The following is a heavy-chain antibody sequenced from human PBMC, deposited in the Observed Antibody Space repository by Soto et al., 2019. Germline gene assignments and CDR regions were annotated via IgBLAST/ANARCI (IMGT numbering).Heavy chain of an antibody. J-gene: IGHJ4*02. CDR2: IYYSGST. CDR3: TRHEGVEADDRPLDY. CDR1: GASIRSTSYY. V-gene: IGHV4-39*01. Sequence: SETLSLTCSVSGASIRSTSYYWDWIRQPPGKVLEWIVSIYYSGSTHYSPSLKSRIIMSIDTSTNQFSLKLTSVTSSDTAVYYCTRHEGVEADDRPLDYWGQGTLVTVSS. D-gene: IGHD6-13*01.